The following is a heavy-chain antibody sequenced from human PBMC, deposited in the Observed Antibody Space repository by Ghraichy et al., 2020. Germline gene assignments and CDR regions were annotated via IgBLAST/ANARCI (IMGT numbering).Heavy chain of an antibody. J-gene: IGHJ6*02. V-gene: IGHV4-61*01. CDR3: ARDFPYDDVWSGYYGMDV. D-gene: IGHD3-3*01. Sequence: SETLSLTCTVSGGSVSSGSYYWSWIRQPPGKGLEWIGYIYYSGSTNYNPSLKSRVTISVDTSKNQFSLKLSSVTAADTAVYYCARDFPYDDVWSGYYGMDVWGPGTTVTVSS. CDR1: GGSVSSGSYY. CDR2: IYYSGST.